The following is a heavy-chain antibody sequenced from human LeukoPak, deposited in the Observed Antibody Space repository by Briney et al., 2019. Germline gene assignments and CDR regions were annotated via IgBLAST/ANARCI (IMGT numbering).Heavy chain of an antibody. Sequence: ASVKVSCKASGYTFTGYYMHWVRQAPGQGLEWMGWINPNSGGTNYAQKFQGRVTMTRDTSISTAYMELSRLRSDDTAVYFCAAGEAVNVYIDYWGQGTLVTVSS. CDR2: INPNSGGT. D-gene: IGHD3-16*01. CDR3: AAGEAVNVYIDY. V-gene: IGHV1-2*02. J-gene: IGHJ4*02. CDR1: GYTFTGYY.